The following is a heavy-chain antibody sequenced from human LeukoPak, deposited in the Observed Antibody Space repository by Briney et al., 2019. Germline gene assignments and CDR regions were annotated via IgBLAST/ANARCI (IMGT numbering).Heavy chain of an antibody. CDR1: GFTFSSYS. CDR2: ISSSSSSYI. Sequence: SGGSLRLSCAASGFTFSSYSMNWVRQAPGKGLEWVSSISSSSSSYIYYADSVKGRFTISRDNSKNTLYLHMNSLSAEATAVYYCAKDSFSTSWGQGVLVTVSS. D-gene: IGHD2-2*01. V-gene: IGHV3-21*04. J-gene: IGHJ4*02. CDR3: AKDSFSTS.